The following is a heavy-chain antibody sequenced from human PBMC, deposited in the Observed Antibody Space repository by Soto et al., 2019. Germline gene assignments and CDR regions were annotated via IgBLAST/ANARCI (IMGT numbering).Heavy chain of an antibody. J-gene: IGHJ4*02. Sequence: GGSLRLSCAASGFTVSSNYMSWVRQAPGKGLEWVSAISGSGGSTYYADSVKGRFTISRDNSKNTLYLQMNSLRAEDTAVYYCAKEGTGYYCFDYWGQGTLVTVSS. V-gene: IGHV3-23*01. CDR2: ISGSGGST. CDR3: AKEGTGYYCFDY. CDR1: GFTVSSNY. D-gene: IGHD3-9*01.